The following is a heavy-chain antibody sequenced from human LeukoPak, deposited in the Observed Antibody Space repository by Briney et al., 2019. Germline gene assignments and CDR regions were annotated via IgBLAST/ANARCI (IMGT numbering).Heavy chain of an antibody. J-gene: IGHJ6*03. D-gene: IGHD3-16*01. V-gene: IGHV3-33*06. CDR2: IHNDGTQG. CDR1: GFTFSRLV. CDR3: AKEGDEFRGYLDV. Sequence: GRSLTLSCAASGFTFSRLVMQWVRQAAGRGVEWVVVIHNDGTQGRYADSVKGRFTTSKDNSQNTLYLQMNNLRDDDTAVYYCAKEGDEFRGYLDVWGKGTTVTVSS.